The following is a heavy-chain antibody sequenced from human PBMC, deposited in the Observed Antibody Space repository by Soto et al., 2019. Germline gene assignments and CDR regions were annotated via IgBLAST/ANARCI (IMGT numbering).Heavy chain of an antibody. D-gene: IGHD1-1*01. CDR1: GYAFTTYG. CDR3: ARGRYGDY. CDR2: ISAHNGNT. V-gene: IGHV1-18*01. Sequence: QVHLVQSGAEVKKPGASVKVSCKGSGYAFTTYGITWVRQAPGQGLEWMGWISAHNGNTNYAQKLQGRVTVTRDTSTSTAYMELRSLRSDDTAVYYCARGRYGDYWGQGALVTVSS. J-gene: IGHJ4*02.